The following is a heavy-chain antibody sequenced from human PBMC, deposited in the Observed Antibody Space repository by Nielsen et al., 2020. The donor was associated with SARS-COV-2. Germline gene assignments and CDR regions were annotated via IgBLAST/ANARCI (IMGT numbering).Heavy chain of an antibody. D-gene: IGHD3-9*01. V-gene: IGHV3-23*01. CDR1: GFTFTNYA. CDR2: FSGNGANT. CDR3: AKEGGILTGNPFDY. Sequence: GESLKIFCAASGFTFTNYAMSWVRQAPGKGLEWVAGFSGNGANTYYAASVKGRFTVSRDTAKTTVYLQMNSLRAEDTAIYFCAKEGGILTGNPFDYWGLGTGVTVSS. J-gene: IGHJ4*02.